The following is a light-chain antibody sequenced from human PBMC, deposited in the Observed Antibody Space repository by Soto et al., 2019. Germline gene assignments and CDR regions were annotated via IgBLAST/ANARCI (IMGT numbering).Light chain of an antibody. J-gene: IGKJ1*01. V-gene: IGKV3-11*01. Sequence: EIVLTQSPATLSLSPGERATLSCRASQSVSSYLACYQHKPGQAPRLLIYDASNMATGIPARFSGSGSGTDFTLTSSSLEPEDFVVYYCQQRSNWRTFGQGTKVDIK. CDR2: DAS. CDR3: QQRSNWRT. CDR1: QSVSSY.